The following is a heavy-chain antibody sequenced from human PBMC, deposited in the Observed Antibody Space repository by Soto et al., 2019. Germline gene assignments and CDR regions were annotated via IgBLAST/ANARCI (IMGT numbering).Heavy chain of an antibody. CDR1: GFSLTTSGAG. D-gene: IGHD1-26*01. CDR2: ISWKDDK. J-gene: IGHJ4*02. Sequence: QITLKESGPTLVEPTQTLTLTCTYSGFSLTTSGAGVGWIRQPPGKALEWLALISWKDDKRYNPGLKSRLTINKDTSKNQVVLTLTNMDPVDTATYFCAHRYGGNYYRWYFDYCGQGTLVNVSS. CDR3: AHRYGGNYYRWYFDY. V-gene: IGHV2-5*01.